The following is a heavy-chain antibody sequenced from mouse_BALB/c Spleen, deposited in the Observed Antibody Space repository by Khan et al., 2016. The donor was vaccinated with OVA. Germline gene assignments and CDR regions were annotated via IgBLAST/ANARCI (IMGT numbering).Heavy chain of an antibody. D-gene: IGHD1-1*01. V-gene: IGHV3-2*02. CDR1: GYSITSGYA. CDR2: ISYSGGT. Sequence: EVQLVESGPGLVKPSQSLSLTCTVTGYSITSGYAWNWIRQFPGNKLEWMGYISYSGGTSYNPSLKSRISITRAPSKTQFFLQLNSVTTEDTATYYCARGNYYGYYFDYWGQGTTLTVSS. J-gene: IGHJ2*01. CDR3: ARGNYYGYYFDY.